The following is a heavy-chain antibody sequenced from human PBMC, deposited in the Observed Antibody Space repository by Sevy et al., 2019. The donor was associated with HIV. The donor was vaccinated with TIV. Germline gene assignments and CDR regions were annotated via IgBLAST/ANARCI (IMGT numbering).Heavy chain of an antibody. J-gene: IGHJ4*02. Sequence: GGSLRLSCATSGFKFSQYSMSWVRQAPGKGLERVSTLSFGCGRINYADSVKGRFTISRDDSKDTVYLQMNSLRVEDTAVYFCAREGCTKPHDYWRQGTLVTVSS. CDR1: GFKFSQYS. V-gene: IGHV3-23*01. CDR3: AREGCTKPHDY. CDR2: LSFGCGRI. D-gene: IGHD2-8*01.